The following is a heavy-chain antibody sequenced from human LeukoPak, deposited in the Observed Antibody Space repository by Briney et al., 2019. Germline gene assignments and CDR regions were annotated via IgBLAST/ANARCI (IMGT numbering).Heavy chain of an antibody. V-gene: IGHV1-69*13. Sequence: ASVKVSCKASGGTFSSYAISWVRQAPGQGLEWMGGIIPIFGTANYAQKFQGRVTITADESTSTAYMELSSLRSEDTDVYYCARPKGDYYYYYYMDVWGKGTTVTVSS. CDR2: IIPIFGTA. J-gene: IGHJ6*03. CDR3: ARPKGDYYYYYYMDV. D-gene: IGHD3-10*01. CDR1: GGTFSSYA.